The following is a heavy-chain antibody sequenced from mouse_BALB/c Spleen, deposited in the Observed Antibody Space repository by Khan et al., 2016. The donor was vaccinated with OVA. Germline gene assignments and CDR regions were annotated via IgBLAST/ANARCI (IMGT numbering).Heavy chain of an antibody. V-gene: IGHV1-5*01. CDR2: IYPGISDT. J-gene: IGHJ2*01. Sequence: VQLQQSGTVLARPGASVKMSCKASGYSFTSYWIHWVKQRPGQGLEWIGAIYPGISDTRYNQKFKGKAKLTAVTSASTAYMELSSLTNEDSAVYYCTRSYDSYYFGYWGQGTTLTVSS. D-gene: IGHD2-4*01. CDR3: TRSYDSYYFGY. CDR1: GYSFTSYW.